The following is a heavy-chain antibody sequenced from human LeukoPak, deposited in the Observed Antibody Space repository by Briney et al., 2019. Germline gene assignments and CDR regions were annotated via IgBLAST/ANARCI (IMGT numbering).Heavy chain of an antibody. Sequence: GASVKVSCKASGYTFTYYYIHWVRQAPGQGLEWMGWINPHSGGTNYVEKFQGRVTMTRDTSISTAYMELSRLRSDDTAVYFCVRDGACSSTSCQNFDRWGQGTLVTVSS. V-gene: IGHV1-2*02. CDR3: VRDGACSSTSCQNFDR. CDR2: INPHSGGT. CDR1: GYTFTYYY. D-gene: IGHD2-2*01. J-gene: IGHJ4*02.